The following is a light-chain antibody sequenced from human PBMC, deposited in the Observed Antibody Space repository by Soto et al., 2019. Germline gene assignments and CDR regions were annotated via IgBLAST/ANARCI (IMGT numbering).Light chain of an antibody. V-gene: IGKV1-9*01. CDR3: QQLSRYPLT. J-gene: IGKJ4*01. CDR2: VAS. Sequence: IPMAQSVDTRPASVREKVTITCRASQNIGRFLNWHQQKPGKAPNVLINVASTLRSGVPSRFSGSGSETEFSLTIRALQPEDFATYYCQQLSRYPLTFGGVTNVDIK. CDR1: QNIGRF.